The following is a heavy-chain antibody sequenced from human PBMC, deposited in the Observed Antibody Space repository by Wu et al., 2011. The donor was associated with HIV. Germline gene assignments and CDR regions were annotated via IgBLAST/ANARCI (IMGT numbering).Heavy chain of an antibody. Sequence: QVQLVQSGAEVKKPGSSVKVSCKASGGTFNSYGISWVRQAPGQGLEWMGGIIAMFGTASYAQKFQGRVTITADDSTSTAYMDLGSLKSEDTAIYYCAGPGVEAAAMEAFDTWGQGTTVIVSS. V-gene: IGHV1-69*12. CDR1: GGTFNSYG. CDR2: IIAMFGTA. CDR3: AGPGVEAAAMEAFDT. D-gene: IGHD2-2*01. J-gene: IGHJ3*02.